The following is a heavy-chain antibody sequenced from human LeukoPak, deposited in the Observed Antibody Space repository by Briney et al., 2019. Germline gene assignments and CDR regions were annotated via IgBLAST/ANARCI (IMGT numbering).Heavy chain of an antibody. D-gene: IGHD3-22*01. CDR3: AKEGLRIPPTMIVVEDDAFDI. Sequence: PGGSLRLSCAASGFTFSSYAMSWVRQAPGKGLEWVSAISGSGGSTYYADSVKGRFTISRDNSKNTLYLQMNSLRAEDTAVYYCAKEGLRIPPTMIVVEDDAFDIWGQGTMVTVSS. V-gene: IGHV3-23*01. J-gene: IGHJ3*02. CDR1: GFTFSSYA. CDR2: ISGSGGST.